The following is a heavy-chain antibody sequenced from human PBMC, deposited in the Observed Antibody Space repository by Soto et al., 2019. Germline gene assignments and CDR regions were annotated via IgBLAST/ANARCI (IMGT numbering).Heavy chain of an antibody. V-gene: IGHV3-23*01. Sequence: EVQLLESGGGLVQPGGSLRLSCAASGFTFSSYAMSWVRQAPGKGLEWVSAISGSGGSTYYADSVKGRFTISRDNSKTTLYLQRNSLRAEDTAVYYCAKDRLGYSYVDAFDIWGQGTMVTVSS. CDR1: GFTFSSYA. CDR2: ISGSGGST. J-gene: IGHJ3*02. D-gene: IGHD5-18*01. CDR3: AKDRLGYSYVDAFDI.